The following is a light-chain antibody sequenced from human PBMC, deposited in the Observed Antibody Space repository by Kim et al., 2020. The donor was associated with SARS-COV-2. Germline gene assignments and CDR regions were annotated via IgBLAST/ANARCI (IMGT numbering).Light chain of an antibody. CDR1: QNINTN. J-gene: IGKJ1*01. CDR3: QQSGT. V-gene: IGKV3-15*01. Sequence: ASLSVSPGERATLSCRASQNINTNLAWYQQKPGQAPRLLIYGASTRATGIPARFSGSGSGTELTLTISSLQSEDFAIYYCQQSGTFGQGTKVDIK. CDR2: GAS.